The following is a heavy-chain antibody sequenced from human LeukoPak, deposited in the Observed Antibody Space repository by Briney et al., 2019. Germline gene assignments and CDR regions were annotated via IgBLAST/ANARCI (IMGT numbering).Heavy chain of an antibody. CDR3: AKDLFYDSSGYSEDY. CDR2: IPYDGSNK. CDR1: GFTFSSYG. D-gene: IGHD3-22*01. V-gene: IGHV3-30*18. J-gene: IGHJ4*02. Sequence: GGSLRLSCAASGFTFSSYGMHWVRQAPGKGLEWVAVIPYDGSNKYYADSVKGRFTISRDISKNTLYLQMNSLRAEDTAVYYCAKDLFYDSSGYSEDYWGQGTLVTVSS.